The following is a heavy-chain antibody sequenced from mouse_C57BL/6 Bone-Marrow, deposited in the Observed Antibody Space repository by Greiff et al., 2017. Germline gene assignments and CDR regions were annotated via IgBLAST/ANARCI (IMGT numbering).Heavy chain of an antibody. V-gene: IGHV2-5*01. J-gene: IGHJ4*01. CDR3: AKNGSHGDYYAMGY. Sequence: QVQLQQSGPGLVQPSQSLSITCTVSGFSLTSYGVHWVRQSPGKGLAWLGVIWRGGSTDYNAAFMSRLSITKDNSKSQVFFKMNSLQADDTAIYXCAKNGSHGDYYAMGYWGQGAAVTVSS. CDR1: GFSLTSYG. CDR2: IWRGGST.